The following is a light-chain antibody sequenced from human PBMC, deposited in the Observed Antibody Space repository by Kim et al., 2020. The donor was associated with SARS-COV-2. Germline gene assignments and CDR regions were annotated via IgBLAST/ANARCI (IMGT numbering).Light chain of an antibody. J-gene: IGKJ5*01. Sequence: ASGGDRVTITWRASQGISSRLAWYQQKPAKAPKSLIYAASSLQSGVPSRFRGSGSGTDFTLTITSLQPEDFGTYYCQQYDSFPITFGQGTRLEIK. CDR1: QGISSR. CDR2: AAS. CDR3: QQYDSFPIT. V-gene: IGKV1D-16*01.